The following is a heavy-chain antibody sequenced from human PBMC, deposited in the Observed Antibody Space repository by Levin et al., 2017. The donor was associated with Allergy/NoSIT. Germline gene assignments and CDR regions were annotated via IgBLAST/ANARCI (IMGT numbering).Heavy chain of an antibody. CDR1: GYTFTGYY. CDR3: ARLEWELLGGWFDP. J-gene: IGHJ5*02. CDR2: INPNSGGT. V-gene: IGHV1-2*02. D-gene: IGHD1-26*01. Sequence: ASVKVSCKASGYTFTGYYMHWVRQAPGQGLEWMGWINPNSGGTNYAQKFQGRVTMTRDTSISTAYMELSRLRSDDTAVYYCARLEWELLGGWFDPWGQGTLVTVSS.